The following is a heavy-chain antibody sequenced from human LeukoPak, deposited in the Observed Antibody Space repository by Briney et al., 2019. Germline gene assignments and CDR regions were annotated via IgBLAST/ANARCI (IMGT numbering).Heavy chain of an antibody. V-gene: IGHV3-74*01. J-gene: IGHJ4*02. D-gene: IGHD3-22*01. Sequence: GGSLRLSCAASGFSFSTYWMHWVRQAPGKGLVWVSRINSGGSSTSYADSEKGRFTISRDNAKNTLYLQMNSLRAEDTAVYCCARESSGYYVDYWGQGTLVTVSS. CDR3: ARESSGYYVDY. CDR1: GFSFSTYW. CDR2: INSGGSST.